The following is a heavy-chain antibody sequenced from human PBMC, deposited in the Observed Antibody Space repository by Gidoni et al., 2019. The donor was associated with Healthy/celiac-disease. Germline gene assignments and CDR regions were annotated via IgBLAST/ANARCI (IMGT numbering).Heavy chain of an antibody. D-gene: IGHD3-9*01. CDR3: ARGYYDILTGYHYYYYMDV. CDR1: GGSFSGYY. Sequence: QVQLQQWGAGLLKPSETLSLTCAVYGGSFSGYYWSWIRQPPGKGLEWIGEINHSGSTNYNPSLKSRVTISVDTSKNQFSLKLSSVTAADTAVYYCARGYYDILTGYHYYYYMDVWGKGTTVTVSS. V-gene: IGHV4-34*01. J-gene: IGHJ6*03. CDR2: INHSGST.